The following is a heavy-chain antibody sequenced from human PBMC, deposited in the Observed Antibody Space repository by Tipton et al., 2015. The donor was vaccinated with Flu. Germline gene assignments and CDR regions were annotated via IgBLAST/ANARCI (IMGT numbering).Heavy chain of an antibody. CDR3: ARGARVPYYLNY. D-gene: IGHD2-2*01. CDR2: MYTNGDT. V-gene: IGHV4-61*02. J-gene: IGHJ4*02. Sequence: TLSLTCTVSGASIGSGSYYWSWIRQPAGKGLEWIGRMYTNGDTNTTPSLKSRVSISLDTSKNQFSLELSSVTTAATAVNYCARGARVPYYLNYWGPGTLVTVSS. CDR1: GASIGSGSYY.